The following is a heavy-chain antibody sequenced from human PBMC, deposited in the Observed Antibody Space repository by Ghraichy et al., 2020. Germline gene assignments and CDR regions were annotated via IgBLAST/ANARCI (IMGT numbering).Heavy chain of an antibody. CDR2: ISSSSSTI. V-gene: IGHV3-48*01. J-gene: IGHJ6*02. CDR1: GFTFSSYS. Sequence: GGSPRLSCAASGFTFSSYSMNWVRQAPGKGLEWVSYISSSSSTIYYADSVKGRFTISRDNAKNSLYLQMNSLRAEDTAVYYCAAGYYYYGMDVWGQGTTVTVSS. CDR3: AAGYYYYGMDV.